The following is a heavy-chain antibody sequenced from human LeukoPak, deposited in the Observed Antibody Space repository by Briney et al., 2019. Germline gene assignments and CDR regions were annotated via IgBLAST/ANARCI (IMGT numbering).Heavy chain of an antibody. Sequence: PGGSLRLSCAASGFTFSSYSMSWVRQAPGKGLEWASYISSSSSTIYYADSVKRRFTFSRDNAKNSLYLQMNSLRAEDTAVYYCAGYGDYGAFDIWGQGTMVTVSS. CDR1: GFTFSSYS. CDR3: AGYGDYGAFDI. J-gene: IGHJ3*02. D-gene: IGHD4-17*01. CDR2: ISSSSSTI. V-gene: IGHV3-48*04.